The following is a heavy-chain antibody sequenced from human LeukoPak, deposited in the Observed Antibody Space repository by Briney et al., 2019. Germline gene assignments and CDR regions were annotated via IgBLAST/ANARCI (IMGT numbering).Heavy chain of an antibody. CDR1: GYTFTSYG. CDR2: ITAYNDNT. Sequence: GASVKVSCKASGYTFTSYGISWVRQAPGQGLEWMGWITAYNDNTNYAQKLQGRVTMTTDTSTSTAYMELRSLRSDDTAVDYCARALLWFGEPSHIDYWGQGTLVTASS. D-gene: IGHD3-10*01. J-gene: IGHJ4*02. CDR3: ARALLWFGEPSHIDY. V-gene: IGHV1-18*01.